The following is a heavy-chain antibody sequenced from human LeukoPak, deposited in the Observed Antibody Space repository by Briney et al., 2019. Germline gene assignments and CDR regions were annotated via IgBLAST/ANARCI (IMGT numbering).Heavy chain of an antibody. CDR3: ARGITGTTWNDY. CDR1: GGSFSGYY. Sequence: SETLSLTCAVYGGSFSGYYWSWIRQPPGKGLEWIGYIYYSGSTNYNPSLKSRVTISVDTSKNQFSLKLSSVTAADTAVYYCARGITGTTWNDYWGQGTLVTVSS. J-gene: IGHJ4*02. D-gene: IGHD1-20*01. CDR2: IYYSGST. V-gene: IGHV4-59*08.